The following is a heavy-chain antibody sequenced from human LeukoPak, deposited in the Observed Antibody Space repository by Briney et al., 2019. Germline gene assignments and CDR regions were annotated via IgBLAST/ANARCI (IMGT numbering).Heavy chain of an antibody. CDR2: ISGSGSST. V-gene: IGHV3-23*01. D-gene: IGHD1-26*01. J-gene: IGHJ4*02. CDR1: GFTFDDYA. Sequence: GGSLRLSCAASGFTFDDYAMHWVRQAPGRGLEWVSGISGSGSSTYYADSVKGRFTLSRDYPKNTLYLQMNSLRAEDTAVYFCAKYSGSYYYPPNWDSWGQGTLVTVSS. CDR3: AKYSGSYYYPPNWDS.